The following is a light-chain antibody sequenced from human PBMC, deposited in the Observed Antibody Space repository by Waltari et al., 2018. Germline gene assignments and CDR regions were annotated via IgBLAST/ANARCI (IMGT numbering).Light chain of an antibody. CDR1: QSISGY. Sequence: DIDMTQSPSSLSVSVGASVTITCRASQSISGYLHWYQQKPGRAPRLLIFAASNLQSGVPSRFSGSGSGTDFTLTISSLQPEDFATYYCQQSFNRPPTFGGGTKVEVK. CDR3: QQSFNRPPT. CDR2: AAS. V-gene: IGKV1-39*01. J-gene: IGKJ4*01.